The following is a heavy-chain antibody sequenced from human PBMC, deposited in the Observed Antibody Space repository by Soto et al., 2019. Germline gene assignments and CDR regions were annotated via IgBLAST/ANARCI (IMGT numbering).Heavy chain of an antibody. J-gene: IGHJ6*02. CDR2: IIPIFGTA. CDR1: GGTFSSYA. Sequence: GASVKVSCKASGGTFSSYAISWVRQAPGQGLEWMGGIIPIFGTANYAQKFQGRVTITADKSTSTAYMELSSLRSEDTAVYCCARGFQWAAAGTDYYYGMDVWGQGTTVTVSS. V-gene: IGHV1-69*06. D-gene: IGHD6-13*01. CDR3: ARGFQWAAAGTDYYYGMDV.